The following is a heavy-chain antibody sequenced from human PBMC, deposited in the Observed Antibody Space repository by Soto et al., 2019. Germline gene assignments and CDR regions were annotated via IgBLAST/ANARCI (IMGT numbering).Heavy chain of an antibody. CDR1: GFTFISYA. CDR3: ATDYRDSTAAAGTGSFDY. J-gene: IGHJ4*02. D-gene: IGHD6-13*01. CDR2: ISGSGGST. Sequence: GGSLRLSCAASGFTFISYAMSWGRQAPGKGLEWVSAISGSGGSTYYADSVKGRFTISRDNSKNTLYLQMNSLRAEDTAVYYCATDYRDSTAAAGTGSFDYWGQGTLVTVSS. V-gene: IGHV3-23*01.